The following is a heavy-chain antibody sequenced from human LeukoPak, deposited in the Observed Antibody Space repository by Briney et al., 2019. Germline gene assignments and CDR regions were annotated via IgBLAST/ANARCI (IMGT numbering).Heavy chain of an antibody. CDR2: IIPIFGTA. J-gene: IGHJ4*02. CDR3: ASHNYGDYAGHFDY. D-gene: IGHD4-17*01. Sequence: SVKVSCKASGGTFSSYAISWVRQAPGQGLEWMGGIIPIFGTANYAQKFQGRVTIAADESTSTAYMELSSLRSEDTAVYYCASHNYGDYAGHFDYWGQGTLVTVSS. CDR1: GGTFSSYA. V-gene: IGHV1-69*13.